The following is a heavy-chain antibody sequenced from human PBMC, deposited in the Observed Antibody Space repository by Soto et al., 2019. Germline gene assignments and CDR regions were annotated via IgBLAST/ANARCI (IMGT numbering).Heavy chain of an antibody. CDR1: GYSFTSYW. J-gene: IGHJ3*02. CDR3: ASPAHYYDSSGYPTNDAFDI. D-gene: IGHD3-22*01. Sequence: GESLKISCKGSGYSFTSYWIGWVRQMPGKGLEWLGIIYPGDSDTRYSASFQGQVTISADKSISTAYLQWSSLKASDTAMYYCASPAHYYDSSGYPTNDAFDIWGQGTMVTVSS. CDR2: IYPGDSDT. V-gene: IGHV5-51*01.